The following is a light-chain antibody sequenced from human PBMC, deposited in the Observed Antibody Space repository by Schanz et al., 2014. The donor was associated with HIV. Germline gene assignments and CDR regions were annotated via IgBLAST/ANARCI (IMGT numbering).Light chain of an antibody. Sequence: EIVLTQSPATLSLSPGERATLSCRASQSVRSSYLAWYQQKRGQAPRLLIYGSSKRATGIPDRFSGSGSGTDFNLTISSLQPEDVAVYYCQQYYRTPWTFGQGPKVEIK. CDR2: GSS. CDR1: QSVRSSY. J-gene: IGKJ1*01. V-gene: IGKV3-20*01. CDR3: QQYYRTPWT.